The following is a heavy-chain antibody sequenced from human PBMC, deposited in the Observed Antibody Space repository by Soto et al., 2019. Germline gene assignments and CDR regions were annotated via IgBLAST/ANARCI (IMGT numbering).Heavy chain of an antibody. J-gene: IGHJ6*03. V-gene: IGHV1-69*02. Sequence: QVQLVESGAEVKKPGSSVKVSCKASGGTFSSYTISWVRQAPGHGLEWMGRIIPILGIANYAQKFQGRVTITADKSTSTAYMELSSLRSEDTAVYYCARVPGVGYCSSTSCYAPTGYYYYYMDVWGKGTTVTVSS. CDR1: GGTFSSYT. CDR2: IIPILGIA. CDR3: ARVPGVGYCSSTSCYAPTGYYYYYMDV. D-gene: IGHD2-2*01.